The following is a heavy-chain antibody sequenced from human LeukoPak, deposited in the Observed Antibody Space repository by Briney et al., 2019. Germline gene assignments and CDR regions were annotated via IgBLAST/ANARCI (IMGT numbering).Heavy chain of an antibody. CDR2: MNPNSGNT. CDR1: GYTFTSYG. J-gene: IGHJ4*02. V-gene: IGHV1-8*02. D-gene: IGHD6-19*01. Sequence: GASVKVSCKASGYTFTSYGISWVRQATGQGLEWMGWMNPNSGNTGYAQKFQGRVTMTEDTSTDTAYMELRSLRSDDTAVYYCARDSFTIAVAGTGPFDYWGQGTLVTVSS. CDR3: ARDSFTIAVAGTGPFDY.